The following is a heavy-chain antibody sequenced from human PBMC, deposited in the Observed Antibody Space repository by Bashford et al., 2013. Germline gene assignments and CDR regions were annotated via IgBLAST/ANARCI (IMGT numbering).Heavy chain of an antibody. CDR2: ISWNGGAT. V-gene: IGHV3-23*01. CDR3: AKGRSSSIWDPFDP. Sequence: VRQAPGKGLEWVSTISWNGGATYYADSVKGRFTISRDTSKNTLSLQMNSLRDEDTAAYFCAKGRSSSIWDPFDPWGQGALVTVSS. D-gene: IGHD2-2*01. J-gene: IGHJ5*02.